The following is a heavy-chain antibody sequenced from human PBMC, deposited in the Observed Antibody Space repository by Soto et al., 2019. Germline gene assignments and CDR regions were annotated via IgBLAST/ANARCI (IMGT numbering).Heavy chain of an antibody. Sequence: EVQLVESGGGLVQPGGSLRLSCAASGFTVSSNSMSWVRQAPGKGLEWVSVIYSGGSTYCADSVQDRFTISRDNSKITLYLQMNSLRAEDTAVYYCARVERGYSVGLISYYYYMDVWGKGTTVTVS. CDR2: IYSGGST. D-gene: IGHD5-18*01. CDR3: ARVERGYSVGLISYYYYMDV. J-gene: IGHJ6*03. V-gene: IGHV3-66*01. CDR1: GFTVSSNS.